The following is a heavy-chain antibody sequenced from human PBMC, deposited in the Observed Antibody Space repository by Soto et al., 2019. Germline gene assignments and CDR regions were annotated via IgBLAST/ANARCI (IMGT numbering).Heavy chain of an antibody. J-gene: IGHJ5*02. CDR3: ARSSRSWPHNWFDP. D-gene: IGHD6-13*01. Sequence: SGTLSLTCTVSGGSISSYYWSWIRQPPGKGLEWIGYIYYSGSTNYNPSLKSRVTISVDTSKSQFSLKLSSVTAADTAVYYCARSSRSWPHNWFDPWDQGTLVTVSS. V-gene: IGHV4-59*12. CDR1: GGSISSYY. CDR2: IYYSGST.